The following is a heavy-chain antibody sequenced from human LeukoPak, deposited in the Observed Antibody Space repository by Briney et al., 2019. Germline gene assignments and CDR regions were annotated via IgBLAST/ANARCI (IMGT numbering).Heavy chain of an antibody. CDR2: ISGSGGST. V-gene: IGHV3-23*01. D-gene: IGHD6-19*01. J-gene: IGHJ4*02. CDR1: GFTFSSYA. CDR3: AKAHIPSRLLGSGFDY. Sequence: GGSLRLSCAASGFTFSSYAMSWVRQAPGKGLEWVSAISGSGGSTYYADSVKGRFTISRDNSKNTLYLQMNSLRAEDTAVYYCAKAHIPSRLLGSGFDYWGQGTLVTVSS.